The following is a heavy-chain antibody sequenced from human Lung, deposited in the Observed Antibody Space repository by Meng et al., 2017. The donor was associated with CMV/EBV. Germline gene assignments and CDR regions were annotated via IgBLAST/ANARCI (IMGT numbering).Heavy chain of an antibody. V-gene: IGHV4-4*02. CDR1: GGSISSSNL. CDR3: ARIERRRILKYCGSDCSTTDY. Sequence: GSLRLXCAVSGGSISSSNLWTWVRRVPGKGLEWIGEIYHSGSTNYNPSLKSRVTISVDKFKNQFSLKLGSVTAADTAVYYCARIERRRILKYCGSDCSTTDYWGQGTLVTVSS. J-gene: IGHJ4*02. D-gene: IGHD2-21*02. CDR2: IYHSGST.